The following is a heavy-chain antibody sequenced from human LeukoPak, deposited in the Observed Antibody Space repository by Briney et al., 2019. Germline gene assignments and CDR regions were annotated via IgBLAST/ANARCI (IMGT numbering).Heavy chain of an antibody. CDR3: ARVNTMIVVDY. CDR2: INHSGST. Sequence: PSETLSLTCAVSGGSFSGYYWSWVRQPPGKGLEWIGEINHSGSTNYNPSLKSRVTISVDTSKNQFSLKLSSVTAADTAVYYCARVNTMIVVDYWGLGTLVTASS. V-gene: IGHV4-34*01. CDR1: GGSFSGYY. J-gene: IGHJ4*02. D-gene: IGHD3-22*01.